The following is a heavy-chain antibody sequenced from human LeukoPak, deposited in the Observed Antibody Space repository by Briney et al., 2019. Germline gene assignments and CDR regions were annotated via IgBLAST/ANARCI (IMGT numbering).Heavy chain of an antibody. J-gene: IGHJ4*02. CDR2: INPDSGGT. CDR3: ARDPDYYFDY. D-gene: IGHD3-3*01. V-gene: IGHV1-2*02. Sequence: ASVKVSCKASGYTFTGYYLHWVRQAPGQGLEWMGWINPDSGGTNYAQKFQGRVTVARDRSISTAYLELSKLRSDDTAVYYCARDPDYYFDYWGQGTLVTVSS. CDR1: GYTFTGYY.